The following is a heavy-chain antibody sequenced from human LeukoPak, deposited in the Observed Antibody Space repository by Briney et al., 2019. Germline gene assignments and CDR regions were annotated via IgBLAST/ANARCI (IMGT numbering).Heavy chain of an antibody. CDR1: GFTVSSNF. V-gene: IGHV3-66*01. J-gene: IGHJ3*02. CDR2: IYSGGST. CDR3: ARVQYSGTYSDAFDI. Sequence: PGGSLRLSCAASGFTVSSNFMSWVRQAPGKGLEWVSVIYSGGSTYYVDSVKGRFTISRDNSKNTLYLQLNSLRAEDTAAYYCARVQYSGTYSDAFDIWGQGTMVTVSS. D-gene: IGHD1-26*01.